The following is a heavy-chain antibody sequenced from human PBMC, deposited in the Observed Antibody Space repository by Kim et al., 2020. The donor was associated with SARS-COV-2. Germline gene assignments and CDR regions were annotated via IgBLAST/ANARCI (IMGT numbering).Heavy chain of an antibody. CDR1: GYTLTELS. CDR2: FDPEDGET. V-gene: IGHV1-24*01. D-gene: IGHD3-22*01. Sequence: ASVKVSCKVSGYTLTELSMHWVRQAPGKGLEWMGGFDPEDGETIYAQKFQGRVTMTEDTSTDTAYMELSSLRSEDTAVYYCATYDSSGYYYPYYYYGMDVWGQGTTVTVSS. J-gene: IGHJ6*02. CDR3: ATYDSSGYYYPYYYYGMDV.